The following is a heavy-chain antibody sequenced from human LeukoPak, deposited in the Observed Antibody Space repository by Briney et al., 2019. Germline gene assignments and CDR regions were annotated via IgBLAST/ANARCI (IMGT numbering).Heavy chain of an antibody. V-gene: IGHV5-51*01. CDR1: GYSFTSYW. D-gene: IGHD2-2*01. CDR2: IYPGDSDT. J-gene: IGHJ6*03. CDR3: ARHWYCSSTSCPPEYYYYMDV. Sequence: PGESLKISCKGSGYSFTSYWIGWVRQLPGKGLEWMGIIYPGDSDTRYSPSFQGQVTISADKSISTAYLQWSSLKASDTAMYYCARHWYCSSTSCPPEYYYYMDVWGKGTTVTVSS.